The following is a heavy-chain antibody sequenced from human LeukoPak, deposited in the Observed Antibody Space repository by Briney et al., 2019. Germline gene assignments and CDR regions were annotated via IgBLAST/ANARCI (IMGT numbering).Heavy chain of an antibody. D-gene: IGHD3-3*01. CDR3: ARGGMPLQLRFLEWLPGNWFDP. V-gene: IGHV4-34*01. CDR2: INHSGST. CDR1: GGSFSGYY. J-gene: IGHJ5*02. Sequence: SETLSLTCAVYGGSFSGYYWSWIRQPPGKGLEWIGEINHSGSTNYNPSLKSRVTISVDTSKNQFSLKLSSVTAADTAVYYCARGGMPLQLRFLEWLPGNWFDPWGQGTLVTVSS.